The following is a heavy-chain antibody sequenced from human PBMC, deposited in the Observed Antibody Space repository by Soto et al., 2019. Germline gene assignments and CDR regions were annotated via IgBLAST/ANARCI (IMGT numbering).Heavy chain of an antibody. CDR1: GFTFSNYA. D-gene: IGHD1-1*01. CDR3: AKVFSPERGNYFDY. V-gene: IGHV3-23*01. J-gene: IGHJ4*02. Sequence: GGSLRLSCAASGFTFSNYAMNWVRQAPGKGPEWVSAISNSFSDGNTHYADSVKGRFTISRDNDKNTVFLEMNSLRAEDTAVYYCAKVFSPERGNYFDYWGQGTLVTVS. CDR2: ISNSFSDGNT.